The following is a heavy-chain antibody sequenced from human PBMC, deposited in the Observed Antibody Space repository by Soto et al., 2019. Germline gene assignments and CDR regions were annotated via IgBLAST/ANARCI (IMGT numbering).Heavy chain of an antibody. CDR3: ARRPRYYGSGSDKNWFDP. D-gene: IGHD3-10*01. CDR1: GGTFSSYA. CDR2: IIPIFGTA. J-gene: IGHJ5*02. Sequence: QVQLVQSGAEVKKPGSSVKVSCTASGGTFSSYAISWVRQAPGQGLEWMGGIIPIFGTANYAQKFQGRVTITADESTSTAYMELSSLRSEDTAVYYCARRPRYYGSGSDKNWFDPWGQGTLVTVSS. V-gene: IGHV1-69*01.